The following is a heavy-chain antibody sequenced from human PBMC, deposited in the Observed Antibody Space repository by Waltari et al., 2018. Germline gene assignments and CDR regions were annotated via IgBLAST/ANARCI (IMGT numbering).Heavy chain of an antibody. CDR2: IAGSGDSR. J-gene: IGHJ4*02. CDR1: GFTFSTYS. V-gene: IGHV3-23*01. D-gene: IGHD3-10*01. Sequence: EVQLLESGGGLVQPGGSLKVSCAASGFTFSTYSMSWVRQSPGKGRGWVSAIAGSGDSRYYADSVKGRFTIARDNSDNTVSLQMNSLRVDDTAVYYCARDMVRGVMGDVFDYWGQGTLVTVSS. CDR3: ARDMVRGVMGDVFDY.